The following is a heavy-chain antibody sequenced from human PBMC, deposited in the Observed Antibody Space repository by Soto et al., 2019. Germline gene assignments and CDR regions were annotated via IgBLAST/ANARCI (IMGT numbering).Heavy chain of an antibody. V-gene: IGHV4-4*07. D-gene: IGHD2-15*01. CDR3: ARIPMYCSGGSCYSYGMDV. CDR2: IYTSGST. CDR1: GGSISSYY. Sequence: KPSETLSLTCTVSGGSISSYYWSWIRQPAGKGLEWIGRIYTSGSTNYNPSLKSRVTMSVDTSKNQFSLKLSSVTAADTAVYYCARIPMYCSGGSCYSYGMDVWGQGTTVTVSS. J-gene: IGHJ6*02.